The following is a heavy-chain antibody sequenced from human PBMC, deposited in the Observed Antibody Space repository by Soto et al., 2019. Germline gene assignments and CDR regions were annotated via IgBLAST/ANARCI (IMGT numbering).Heavy chain of an antibody. V-gene: IGHV3-13*01. D-gene: IGHD2-15*01. CDR1: GFTFSGFD. Sequence: GGSLRLACEASGFTFSGFDMHWVRQPTGKGLEWVSTIGTAGDTYYAVSVKGRFTISRDNAKNSLSLQMNSLRAGDTAVYFCARGQEVGAHFFDSWGQGTQVTVS. J-gene: IGHJ4*02. CDR2: IGTAGDT. CDR3: ARGQEVGAHFFDS.